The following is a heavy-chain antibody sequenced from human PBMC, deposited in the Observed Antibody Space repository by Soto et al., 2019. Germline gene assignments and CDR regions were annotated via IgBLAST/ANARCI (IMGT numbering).Heavy chain of an antibody. D-gene: IGHD3-10*01. CDR2: ISSSSSYI. CDR1: GFTFSSYS. CDR3: ARGGDPWVRAQPEFDY. V-gene: IGHV3-21*01. Sequence: GGSLRLSCAASGFTFSSYSMNWVRQAPGKGLEWVSSISSSSSYIYYADSVKGRFTISRDNAKNSLYLQMNSLRAEDTAVYYCARGGDPWVRAQPEFDYWGQGTLVTVSS. J-gene: IGHJ4*02.